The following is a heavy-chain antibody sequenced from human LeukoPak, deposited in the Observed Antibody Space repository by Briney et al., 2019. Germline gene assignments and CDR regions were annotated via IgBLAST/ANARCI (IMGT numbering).Heavy chain of an antibody. CDR2: IFYNGGT. D-gene: IGHD6-6*01. J-gene: IGHJ4*02. CDR1: GGSVSSGGYY. V-gene: IGHV4-61*08. CDR3: ARGSNYFDY. Sequence: SETLSLTCTVSGGSVSSGGYYWSCIRQPPGKTLEWIGYIFYNGGTNYNPSLRSRVTISQDTSRNQFSLKVTSVTAADTAVYYCARGSNYFDYWGPGTLVTVSS.